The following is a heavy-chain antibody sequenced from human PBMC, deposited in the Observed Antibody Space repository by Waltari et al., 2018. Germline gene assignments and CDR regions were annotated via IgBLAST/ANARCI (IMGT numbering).Heavy chain of an antibody. CDR3: TRGGNYDFWSHSPFVDP. D-gene: IGHD3-3*01. J-gene: IGHJ5*02. Sequence: QVQLQQWGAGLLKPSETLQLTCSVSGASFSAYYWGWVRHVPGKGLEWIGQIRHPGNTNYNPSLQSRVAISIDTSRNQFSLRVFSVTAADTGLYFCTRGGNYDFWSHSPFVDPWGQGTQVTVSS. V-gene: IGHV4-34*01. CDR1: GASFSAYY. CDR2: IRHPGNT.